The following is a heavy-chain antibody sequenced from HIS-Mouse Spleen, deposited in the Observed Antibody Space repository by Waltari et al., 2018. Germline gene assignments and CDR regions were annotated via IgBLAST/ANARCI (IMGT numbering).Heavy chain of an antibody. CDR3: GRRGYYYDSSGYFDY. Sequence: QVQLQQWGAGLLKPSETLSLTCAVYGGSFRGYYLSWIRPPPGKGLEWIGEINHSGSTNYNPSLKSRVTISVDTSKNQFSLKLSSVTAADTAVYYCGRRGYYYDSSGYFDYWGQGTLVTVSS. CDR1: GGSFRGYY. CDR2: INHSGST. D-gene: IGHD3-22*01. J-gene: IGHJ4*02. V-gene: IGHV4-34*01.